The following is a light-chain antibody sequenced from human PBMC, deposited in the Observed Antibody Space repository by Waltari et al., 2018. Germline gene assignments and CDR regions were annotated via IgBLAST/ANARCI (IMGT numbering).Light chain of an antibody. J-gene: IGKJ1*01. CDR2: GAS. Sequence: EIVMTQSPATLSVSPGERATLSCRASQSVSSNLAWYQQKPGPAPRFLIYGASSRATGIPARFSGSGSGTEFTLTISSLQSEDFAVYYCQQYNNWPRTFGQGTKVEIK. CDR3: QQYNNWPRT. CDR1: QSVSSN. V-gene: IGKV3-15*01.